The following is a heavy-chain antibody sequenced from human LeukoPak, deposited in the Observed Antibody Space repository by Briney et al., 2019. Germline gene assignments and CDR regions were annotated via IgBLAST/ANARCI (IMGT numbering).Heavy chain of an antibody. Sequence: GGSLRLSCAASGFTFSSYSMNWVRQAPGKGLEWVSSISSSSSYIYYADSVKGRFTISGDNAKNSLYLQMNSLRAEDTAVYYCARQGGGYIVVVPAAVDYWGQGTLVTVSS. D-gene: IGHD2-2*01. V-gene: IGHV3-21*01. CDR3: ARQGGGYIVVVPAAVDY. J-gene: IGHJ4*02. CDR1: GFTFSSYS. CDR2: ISSSSSYI.